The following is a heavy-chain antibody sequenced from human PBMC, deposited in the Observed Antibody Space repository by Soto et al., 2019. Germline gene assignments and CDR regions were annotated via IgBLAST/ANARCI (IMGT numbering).Heavy chain of an antibody. CDR3: ARDAPPDDY. V-gene: IGHV3-48*01. Sequence: EVQLVESGGGLVQPGGSLRLSCAASGFTFSSYSMNWVRQAPGKGLEWVSYISSSSGTIYYADSVKGRFTISRDIARNSLYLQMNSLRAEGTAVYYCARDAPPDDYWGQGTLVTVSS. CDR1: GFTFSSYS. J-gene: IGHJ4*02. CDR2: ISSSSGTI.